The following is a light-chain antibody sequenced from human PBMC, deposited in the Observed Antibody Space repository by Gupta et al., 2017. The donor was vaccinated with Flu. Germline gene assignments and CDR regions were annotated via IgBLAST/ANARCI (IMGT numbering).Light chain of an antibody. V-gene: IGLV8-61*01. J-gene: IGLJ2*01. CDR1: SGSVSSGYY. CDR3: VLYMGSASQV. CDR2: NTN. Sequence: QTVVTQEPSFSVSPGGTVTLTCGLSSGSVSSGYYPSWYRQTPGQPPRTLIYNTNTRSSGVPDRFSGSILGNKAALTITGAQADDESDYYCVLYMGSASQVFGGGTKLTVL.